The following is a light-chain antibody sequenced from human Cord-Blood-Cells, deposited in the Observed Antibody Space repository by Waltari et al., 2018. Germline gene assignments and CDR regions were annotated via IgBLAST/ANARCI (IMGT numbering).Light chain of an antibody. CDR1: QSVSSN. J-gene: IGKJ2*03. CDR3: QQYNSCPYS. CDR2: GAS. V-gene: IGKV3-15*01. Sequence: EIVMTQSQATLSVSPGVRATLSCRASQSVSSNLAWYQQKPGQAPRLLIYGASTRATGIPARFSGSGSGTEFTLTISSLQSEDFAVYYCQQYNSCPYSFGQGTKLEIK.